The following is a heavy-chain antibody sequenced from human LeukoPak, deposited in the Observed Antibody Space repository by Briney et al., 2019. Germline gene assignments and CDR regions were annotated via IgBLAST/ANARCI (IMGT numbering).Heavy chain of an antibody. CDR2: INPNRGDT. Sequence: GASVKVSCKASGYTFTGHNIHWVRQAPGQGLEWMGWINPNRGDTKNEQKFQGRVTMTRDTSISTAYMELRRLNSDDTAVYYCARGYCSGGSCYLDYWGQGTLVTVSS. V-gene: IGHV1-2*02. J-gene: IGHJ4*02. D-gene: IGHD2-15*01. CDR3: ARGYCSGGSCYLDY. CDR1: GYTFTGHN.